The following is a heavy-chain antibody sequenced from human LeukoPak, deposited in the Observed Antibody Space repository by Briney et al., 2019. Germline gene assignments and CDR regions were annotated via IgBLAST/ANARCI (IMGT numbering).Heavy chain of an antibody. D-gene: IGHD2-15*01. CDR1: GFTFSSYA. V-gene: IGHV3-23*01. Sequence: GGSLRLSCAASGFTFSSYAMSWVRQAPGKGLEWVSAISGSGGSTYYADSVKGRFTISRDNSKNTLYLQMNSLRAEDTAVYYCARAFRYCSGGSCYSSSDAFDIWGQGTMVTVSS. J-gene: IGHJ3*02. CDR3: ARAFRYCSGGSCYSSSDAFDI. CDR2: ISGSGGST.